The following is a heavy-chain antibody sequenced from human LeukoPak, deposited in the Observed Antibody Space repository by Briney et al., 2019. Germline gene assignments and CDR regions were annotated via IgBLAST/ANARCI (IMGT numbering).Heavy chain of an antibody. CDR1: GFTLHFYS. CDR2: ITASGTAM. CDR3: ASSGSYRFDY. J-gene: IGHJ4*02. Sequence: GGFLRLSCAASGFTLHFYSLNWVRQAPGKGLEWVSHITASGTAMFYADSVKGRFTISRDNAKNSLYLQMNSLRDEDTAVYYCASSGSYRFDYWGQGTLVTVSS. V-gene: IGHV3-48*02. D-gene: IGHD1-26*01.